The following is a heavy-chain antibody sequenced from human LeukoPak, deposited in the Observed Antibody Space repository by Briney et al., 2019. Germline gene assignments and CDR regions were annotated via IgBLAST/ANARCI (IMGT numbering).Heavy chain of an antibody. J-gene: IGHJ6*04. D-gene: IGHD3-10*01. CDR2: IYYSGST. CDR1: GGSISSYY. Sequence: PSETLSLTCTVSGGSISSYYWSWIRQPPGKGLEWIGYIYYSGSTNYNPSLKSRVTISVDTSKNQFSLKLSSVTAADTAVYYCAGGKINMGRGVIITRLDGMDVWGKGTTVTVSS. CDR3: AGGKINMGRGVIITRLDGMDV. V-gene: IGHV4-59*01.